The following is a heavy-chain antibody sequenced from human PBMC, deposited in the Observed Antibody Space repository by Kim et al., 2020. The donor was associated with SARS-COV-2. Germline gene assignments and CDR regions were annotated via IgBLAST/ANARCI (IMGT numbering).Heavy chain of an antibody. Sequence: PALKSRVTRSVDTSKYQFSLKLSSVTAADTAVYYCARTRITMIVVVTHFDYWGQGTLVTVSS. J-gene: IGHJ4*02. V-gene: IGHV4-31*02. CDR3: ARTRITMIVVVTHFDY. D-gene: IGHD3-22*01.